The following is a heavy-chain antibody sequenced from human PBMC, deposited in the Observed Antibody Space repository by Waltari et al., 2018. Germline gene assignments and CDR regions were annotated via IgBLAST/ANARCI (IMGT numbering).Heavy chain of an antibody. CDR3: ARDPNRKFDY. CDR2: MNSDGSTT. V-gene: IGHV3-74*01. Sequence: EVQLVESGGGLVQPGGSLRLSCEASGFTFSNYWMAGVRQAPGKGLVGASRMNSDGSTTNDADSVRGRFTISRDNAKNTLHLQMNSLRAEDTAVYYCARDPNRKFDYWGQGTLVTVSS. CDR1: GFTFSNYW. D-gene: IGHD7-27*01. J-gene: IGHJ4*02.